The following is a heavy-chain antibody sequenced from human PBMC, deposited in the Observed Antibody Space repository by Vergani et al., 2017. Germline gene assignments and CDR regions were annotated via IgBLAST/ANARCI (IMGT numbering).Heavy chain of an antibody. CDR3: AIVTYYYASSGYYLDY. Sequence: QVQLVQSGSEVRKPGASVKVSCQVSGYSLPELTIHWVRQAPGKGLEWMGGFDPEHGEVTFAHHIQGRVTMTEYRSTYTAYMELSSLRPEDTALYYCAIVTYYYASSGYYLDYLGQGTLVTVSS. J-gene: IGHJ4*02. V-gene: IGHV1-24*01. CDR2: FDPEHGEV. CDR1: GYSLPELT. D-gene: IGHD3-22*01.